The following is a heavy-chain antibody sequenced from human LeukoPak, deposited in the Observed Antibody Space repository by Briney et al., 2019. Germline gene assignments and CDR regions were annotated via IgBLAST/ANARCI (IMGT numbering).Heavy chain of an antibody. CDR3: ARDQYYYGSGTDTSTHYYYYGMDV. D-gene: IGHD3-10*01. CDR2: ISYDGSNK. J-gene: IGHJ6*02. CDR1: GFTFSSYA. V-gene: IGHV3-30*04. Sequence: PGRSLRLSCAASGFTFSSYAMHWVRQAPGKGLEWVAVISYDGSNKYYADSVKGRFTISRDNSKNTLYLQMNSLRAEDTAVYYCARDQYYYGSGTDTSTHYYYYGMDVWGQGTTVTVSS.